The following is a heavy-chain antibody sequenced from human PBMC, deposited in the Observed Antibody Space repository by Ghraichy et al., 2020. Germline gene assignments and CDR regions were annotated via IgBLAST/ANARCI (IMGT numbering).Heavy chain of an antibody. J-gene: IGHJ4*02. CDR1: GFTFSSHW. CDR3: AREIAVAGTGFDY. V-gene: IGHV3-7*01. CDR2: IKQDGSQK. D-gene: IGHD6-19*01. Sequence: GESLNISCAASGFTFSSHWMSWVRQAPGKGLEWVANIKQDGSQKYYVDSVKGRFTISRDNAKNSLYLQMNSLRAEDTAVYYCAREIAVAGTGFDYWGQGTLVTVSP.